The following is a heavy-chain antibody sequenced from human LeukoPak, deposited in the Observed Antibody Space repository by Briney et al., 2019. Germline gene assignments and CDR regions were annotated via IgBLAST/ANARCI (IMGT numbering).Heavy chain of an antibody. CDR3: ARVGYCSGGSCDRYFDY. D-gene: IGHD2-15*01. CDR1: GGAISSSSYY. V-gene: IGHV4-39*07. CDR2: IYYSGGT. J-gene: IGHJ4*02. Sequence: SETLSLTCTVSGGAISSSSYYWGWIRQPPGKGLEWVGGIYYSGGTYYNPSLKSRVTISVDTPKNQFSLKLSSVTAADTAVYYCARVGYCSGGSCDRYFDYWGQGTLVTVSS.